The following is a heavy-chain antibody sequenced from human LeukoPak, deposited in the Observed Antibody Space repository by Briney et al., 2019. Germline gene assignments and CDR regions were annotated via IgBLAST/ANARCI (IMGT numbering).Heavy chain of an antibody. J-gene: IGHJ1*01. Sequence: PSETLSLTCTVSGGSISSYYWSWIRQPPGKGLEWIGYIHYSGSTNYNPSLKSRVTISVDTSKNQFSLQLNSVTPEDTAVYYCVRSTGPGSHGYFQHWGQGTLVTVSS. V-gene: IGHV4-59*12. CDR2: IHYSGST. CDR1: GGSISSYY. D-gene: IGHD3-10*01. CDR3: VRSTGPGSHGYFQH.